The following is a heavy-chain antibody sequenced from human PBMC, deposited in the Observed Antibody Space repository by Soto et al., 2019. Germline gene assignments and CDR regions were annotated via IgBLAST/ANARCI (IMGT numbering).Heavy chain of an antibody. CDR1: GFTFSSYS. D-gene: IGHD2-2*01. CDR2: IGTSAST. J-gene: IGHJ5*02. V-gene: IGHV3-23*01. CDR3: ADLTRYCTSSNCA. Sequence: DVRLLESGGGLVQPGGSLRLSCAASGFTFSSYSMSWVRQAPGKGLEWVSTIGTSASTYYGDSVRGRFTISRHNSSNTLYLQMKSLRTEDTAVYYCADLTRYCTSSNCAWGQGTLVTVSS.